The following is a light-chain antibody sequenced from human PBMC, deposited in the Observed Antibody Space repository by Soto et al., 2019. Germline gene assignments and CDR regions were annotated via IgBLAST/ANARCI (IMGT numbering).Light chain of an antibody. J-gene: IGKJ4*01. CDR1: QSVSSSY. CDR3: QQYGSSPPVT. Sequence: EIVLTQSPGTLSLSPGERATLSCRASQSVSSSYIAWYQQKPGQAPRLLMYGPSSRATGIPDRFSGSGSGTDFTLTISRLEPEDFAVYYCQQYGSSPPVTFGGGTKVEIK. V-gene: IGKV3-20*01. CDR2: GPS.